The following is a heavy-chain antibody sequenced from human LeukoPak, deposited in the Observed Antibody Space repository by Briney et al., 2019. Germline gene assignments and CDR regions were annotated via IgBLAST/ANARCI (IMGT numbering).Heavy chain of an antibody. D-gene: IGHD6-19*01. Sequence: PGRSLRLSCAASGFTFSSYGMHWVRQAPGKGLEWVAVIWYDGSNKYYADSVKGRFTISRDNSKNTLYLQMNSLRAEDTAVYYCARGTLRAGTVYYYGMDVWGQGTTVTVSS. V-gene: IGHV3-33*01. CDR2: IWYDGSNK. CDR1: GFTFSSYG. CDR3: ARGTLRAGTVYYYGMDV. J-gene: IGHJ6*02.